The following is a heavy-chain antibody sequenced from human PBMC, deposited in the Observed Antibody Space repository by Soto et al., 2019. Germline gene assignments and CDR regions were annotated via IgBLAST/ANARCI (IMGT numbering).Heavy chain of an antibody. Sequence: QVQLQESGPGLVKPSQTLSLTCTVSGGSISSGGYYWSWIRQHPGKGLEWIGYIYYSGSTYYNPSLKSRVTISVDTSKNQFSLKLSSVTAADTAVYYCARDRHSNRGVIITNWFDPWGQGTLVTVSS. CDR1: GGSISSGGYY. V-gene: IGHV4-31*03. CDR3: ARDRHSNRGVIITNWFDP. CDR2: IYYSGST. J-gene: IGHJ5*02. D-gene: IGHD3-10*01.